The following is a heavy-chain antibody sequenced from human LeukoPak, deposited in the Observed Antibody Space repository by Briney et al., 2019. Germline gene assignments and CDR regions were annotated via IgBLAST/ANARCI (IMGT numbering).Heavy chain of an antibody. CDR2: ISGSGGST. V-gene: IGHV3-23*01. CDR1: GFTFPSYA. D-gene: IGHD3-3*01. J-gene: IGHJ4*02. Sequence: GGSLRLSCAASGFTFPSYALSWVRQAPGKGLEWVSAISGSGGSTYYADSVKGRFTISRDNPKNTLYLQMNSLRAEDTALYYCAKDDFWSDNPRFDYWGQGTLVTVSS. CDR3: AKDDFWSDNPRFDY.